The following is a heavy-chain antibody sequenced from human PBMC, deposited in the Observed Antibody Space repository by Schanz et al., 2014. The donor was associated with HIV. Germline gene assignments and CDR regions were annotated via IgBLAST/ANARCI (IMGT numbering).Heavy chain of an antibody. D-gene: IGHD2-21*02. J-gene: IGHJ4*02. CDR1: GYTFTSSY. CDR2: VNPSGGSI. Sequence: QVQLVQSGAEVKKPGASVTVSCKASGYTFTSSYIHWVRQAPGQGLEWMGVVNPSGGSITYAHKFQGRVTMTRDTSTSTAYMDLGSLRSDDTAVYFCARDFNIGDQYYFDHWGQGTLVTVSS. CDR3: ARDFNIGDQYYFDH. V-gene: IGHV1-46*01.